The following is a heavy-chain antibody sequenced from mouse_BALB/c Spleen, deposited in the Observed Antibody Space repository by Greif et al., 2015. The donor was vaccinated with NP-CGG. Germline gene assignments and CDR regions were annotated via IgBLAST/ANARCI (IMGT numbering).Heavy chain of an antibody. V-gene: IGHV1-84*02. CDR3: ARRTGTEAMDY. CDR2: IYPGSGNI. J-gene: IGHJ4*01. CDR1: GYTFTDYY. Sequence: QVQLQQSGPELVKPGASVKISCKASGYTFTDYYINWVKQKPGQGLEWIGWIYPGSGNIKYNEKFKGKATLTVDTSSSTAYMQLSSLTSEDTAVYFCARRTGTEAMDYWGQGTSVTVSS. D-gene: IGHD4-1*01.